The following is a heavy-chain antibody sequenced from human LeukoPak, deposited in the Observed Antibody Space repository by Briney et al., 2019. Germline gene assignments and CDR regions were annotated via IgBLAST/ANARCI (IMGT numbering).Heavy chain of an antibody. V-gene: IGHV3-7*01. CDR2: IKQVGSEK. D-gene: IGHD1-26*01. J-gene: IGHJ4*02. CDR3: ARVQWELRGVGSYFDY. Sequence: GESLTLSCAAAGFTFSSYWMSWVRQAPGKGMEWVGNIKQVGSEKYYVDSVKGRFTISRDNAKNSLYLQMNSLRAEDTAVYYCARVQWELRGVGSYFDYWGQGTLVTVSS. CDR1: GFTFSSYW.